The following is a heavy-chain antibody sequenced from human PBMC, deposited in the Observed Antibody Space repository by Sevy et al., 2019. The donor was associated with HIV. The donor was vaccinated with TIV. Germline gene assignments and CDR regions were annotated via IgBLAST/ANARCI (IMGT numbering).Heavy chain of an antibody. CDR2: IYYSGST. CDR3: ARDGYSYGYNYGMDV. D-gene: IGHD5-18*01. V-gene: IGHV4-30-4*01. CDR1: GGSISSGDYY. Sequence: SETLSLTCTVSGGSISSGDYYWSWIRQPPGKGLEWIGYIYYSGSTYYNPSLKSRVTISVDTSKNQFSLKLSSVTAADTAVYYCARDGYSYGYNYGMDVWGQGTTVTVSS. J-gene: IGHJ6*02.